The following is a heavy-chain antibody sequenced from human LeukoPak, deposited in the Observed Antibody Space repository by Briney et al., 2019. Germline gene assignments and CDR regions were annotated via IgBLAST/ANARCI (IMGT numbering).Heavy chain of an antibody. J-gene: IGHJ4*02. CDR1: GGSINSGSYY. D-gene: IGHD2-2*02. Sequence: SQTLSLTCTVSGGSINSGSYYWNWIRQSAGKGLEWIGHIYSTGSTNCNPSLKSRVTISLDTSKNQFSLELNSVTAADTAVYYCARCTSTSCYNFDYWGQGTLVTVSS. CDR2: IYSTGST. CDR3: ARCTSTSCYNFDY. V-gene: IGHV4-61*09.